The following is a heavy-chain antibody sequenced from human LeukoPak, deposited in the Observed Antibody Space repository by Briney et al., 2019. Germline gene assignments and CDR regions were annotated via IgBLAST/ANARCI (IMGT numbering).Heavy chain of an antibody. V-gene: IGHV1-2*02. CDR2: INPNSGGT. J-gene: IGHJ4*02. Sequence: ASVKVSCKASGYTFTGYYMHWVRQAPGQGLEWMGWINPNSGGTNYAQKFQGRVTMTRNTFISTAYMELSSLRSEDTAVYYCARGADLWFGEYDYWGQGTLVTVSS. CDR1: GYTFTGYY. CDR3: ARGADLWFGEYDY. D-gene: IGHD3-10*01.